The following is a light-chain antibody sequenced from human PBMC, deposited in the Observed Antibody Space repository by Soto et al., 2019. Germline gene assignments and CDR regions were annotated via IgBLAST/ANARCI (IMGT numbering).Light chain of an antibody. Sequence: DIQMTQSPSTLSASVGDRVIITCRASQDVSQWLAWYQQKPGKAPKLLIYKASQLESGVPSRLSGRGSGTEFTLTIRDLQPDYFATYFCQQYDSDAYTFGQGTKLDIK. V-gene: IGKV1-5*03. J-gene: IGKJ2*01. CDR2: KAS. CDR1: QDVSQW. CDR3: QQYDSDAYT.